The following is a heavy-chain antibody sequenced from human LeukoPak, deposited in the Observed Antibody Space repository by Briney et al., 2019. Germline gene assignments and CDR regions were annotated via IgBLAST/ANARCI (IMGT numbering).Heavy chain of an antibody. J-gene: IGHJ5*02. V-gene: IGHV4-59*01. CDR3: ARGYRSGWYRGWFDP. D-gene: IGHD6-19*01. CDR2: IHYNGNT. CDR1: GGSMSSYY. Sequence: PSETLSLTCTVSGGSMSSYYWTWIRQPPGKGLEWIGHIHYNGNTNYNPSLKSGVTISVDTSKNQFSLKLSSVTAADTAVYYCARGYRSGWYRGWFDPWGQGTLVIVSS.